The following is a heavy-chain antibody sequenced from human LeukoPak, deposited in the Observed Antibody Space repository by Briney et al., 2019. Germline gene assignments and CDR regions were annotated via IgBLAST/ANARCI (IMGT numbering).Heavy chain of an antibody. J-gene: IGHJ3*02. V-gene: IGHV4-4*08. CDR3: AKEGMGSEATTADGAFDI. CDR2: LYDTGMT. CDR1: GGSISVYH. Sequence: SETLSLTCTVSGGSISVYHWSWIRQPPGKGLEWIGYLYDTGMTNYSPSLKSRVTISVDTSNNQISLKLTSVTAADTAIYFCAKEGMGSEATTADGAFDIWGQGTTVTVSS. D-gene: IGHD1-26*01.